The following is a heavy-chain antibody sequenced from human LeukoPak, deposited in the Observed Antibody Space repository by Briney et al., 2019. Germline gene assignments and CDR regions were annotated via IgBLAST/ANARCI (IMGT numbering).Heavy chain of an antibody. J-gene: IGHJ4*02. Sequence: GGSLRLSCAASGFTFSTYTMHWVRQPPGMGLEWVAVILDDGDNKEYADSVKGRIAISRDNSKNTLSLQLSSLRVEDTGLYYCARSHSSGWYFDYWGQGILVTVSS. V-gene: IGHV3-30*09. CDR2: ILDDGDNK. CDR3: ARSHSSGWYFDY. D-gene: IGHD6-19*01. CDR1: GFTFSTYT.